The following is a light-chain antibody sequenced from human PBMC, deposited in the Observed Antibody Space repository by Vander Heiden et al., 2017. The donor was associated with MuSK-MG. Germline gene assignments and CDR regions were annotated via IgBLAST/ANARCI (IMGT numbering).Light chain of an antibody. CDR2: GAS. V-gene: IGKV1-5*01. J-gene: IGKJ1*01. CDR3: QQYKGYSRT. CDR1: QSISTW. Sequence: DIQMTQSPSTLSASVGDRVTITCRASQSISTWLAWYQQKPGKAPNLLIYGASTLESGVPSRFSGSGSGTEFTLTISSLQPDDFVTYYCQQYKGYSRTFGQGTKVEI.